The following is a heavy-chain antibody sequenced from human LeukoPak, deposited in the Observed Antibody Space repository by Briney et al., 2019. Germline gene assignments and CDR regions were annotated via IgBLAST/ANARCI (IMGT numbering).Heavy chain of an antibody. D-gene: IGHD3-10*01. Sequence: ASVKVSCKASGYTFTSYGISWVRQAPGQGLEWMGWISAYNGNTNYAQKLQGRVTMTTDTSTSTAYMELRSLRSGDTAVYYCARLWYYGSGSYPPSPDIYYWGQGTLVTVSS. CDR2: ISAYNGNT. J-gene: IGHJ4*02. CDR3: ARLWYYGSGSYPPSPDIYY. V-gene: IGHV1-18*01. CDR1: GYTFTSYG.